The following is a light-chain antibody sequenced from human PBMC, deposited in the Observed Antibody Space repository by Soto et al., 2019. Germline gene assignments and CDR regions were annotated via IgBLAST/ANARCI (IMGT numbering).Light chain of an antibody. J-gene: IGKJ4*02. Sequence: IGSSHSACTLTLSPGERAPLSCRASQTISNTFLAWYQQRPGQTPRLLIYGASGRAAGIPDRFSGGQSGTEFTLTISIRQSEDSAVEYCQQYQQRTSVTFGGGTKVDNK. CDR1: QTISNTF. CDR2: GAS. CDR3: QQYQQRTSVT. V-gene: IGKV3-20*01.